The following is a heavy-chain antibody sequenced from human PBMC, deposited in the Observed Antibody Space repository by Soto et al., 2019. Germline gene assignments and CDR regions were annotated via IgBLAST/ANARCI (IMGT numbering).Heavy chain of an antibody. V-gene: IGHV3-7*01. CDR2: IKQDGSEK. D-gene: IGHD2-2*01. J-gene: IGHJ6*03. CDR3: ARVPDFCSSTSCRYYYYYYYMDV. CDR1: GFTFSSYW. Sequence: PGGSLRLSCAASGFTFSSYWMSWVRQAPGKGLEWVANIKQDGSEKYYVDSVKGRFTISRDNAKDSLYLQMNSLRAEDTAVYYCARVPDFCSSTSCRYYYYYYYMDVWGKGTTVTVSS.